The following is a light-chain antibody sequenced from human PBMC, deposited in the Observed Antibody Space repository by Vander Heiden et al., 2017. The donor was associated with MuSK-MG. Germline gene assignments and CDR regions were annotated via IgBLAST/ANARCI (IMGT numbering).Light chain of an antibody. CDR3: QQFHTYSRD. Sequence: QITQSPSPLSASVGDRVTITCRASQSISSWLAWYQQKPGKAPKLLIYKASTLETGVPSTFSGSGSGTEFTLTISSLQPDDFATYYCQQFHTYSRDFGAGTKVDVK. CDR1: QSISSW. CDR2: KAS. J-gene: IGKJ3*01. V-gene: IGKV1-5*03.